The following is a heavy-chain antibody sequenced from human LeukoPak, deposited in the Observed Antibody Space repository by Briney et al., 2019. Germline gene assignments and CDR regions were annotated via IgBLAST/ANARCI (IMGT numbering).Heavy chain of an antibody. J-gene: IGHJ6*02. CDR2: IIPIFGTA. CDR3: ARGHSTVSDYGMDV. V-gene: IGHV1-69*13. D-gene: IGHD4-17*01. CDR1: GGTFSSYA. Sequence: GASVKVSCKASGGTFSSYAISWVRQAPGQGLEWMGGIIPIFGTANYAQKFQGRVTITADESTSTAYMELNSLRAEDTAVYYCARGHSTVSDYGMDVWGQGTTVTVSS.